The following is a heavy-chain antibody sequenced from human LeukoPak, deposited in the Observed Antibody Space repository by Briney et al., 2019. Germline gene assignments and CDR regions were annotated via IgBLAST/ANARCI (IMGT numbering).Heavy chain of an antibody. CDR1: GYTFISYG. CDR3: ARKKGGYDYFDY. V-gene: IGHV1-2*02. J-gene: IGHJ4*02. D-gene: IGHD5-12*01. CDR2: INPNSGGT. Sequence: ASVRVSCKASGYTFISYGISWVRQAPGQGLEWMGWINPNSGGTNYAQKFQGRVTMTRDTSISTAYMELSRLRSDDTAVYYCARKKGGYDYFDYWGQGTLVTVSS.